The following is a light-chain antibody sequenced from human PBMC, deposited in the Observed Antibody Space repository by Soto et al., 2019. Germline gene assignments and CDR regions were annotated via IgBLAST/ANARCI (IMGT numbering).Light chain of an antibody. Sequence: DIPMTQSPSSLSASVGHRVTISCRASQGITNYLNGYQQRPGKAPKLLIYASTTLQSGVPSRFSGSGSGTEFTLSISSLQRQDFATYYCQQSYTTPYTFGQGTKLEI. J-gene: IGKJ2*01. CDR1: QGITNY. CDR2: AST. V-gene: IGKV1-39*01. CDR3: QQSYTTPYT.